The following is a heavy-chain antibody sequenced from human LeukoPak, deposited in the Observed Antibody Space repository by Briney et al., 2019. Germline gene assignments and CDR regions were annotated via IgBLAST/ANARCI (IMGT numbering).Heavy chain of an antibody. D-gene: IGHD1-26*01. CDR2: MKSNTDGGTT. J-gene: IGHJ4*02. Sequence: GGSLRLSCAASGFTFSNAWMTWVRQAPGKGLEWVGRMKSNTDGGTTEYAAPVKGRLIISRDDSKSTLYLQMNSLKTEDTAVYYCTTVFASRALRVGDYWGQGTLVSVSS. CDR3: TTVFASRALRVGDY. CDR1: GFTFSNAW. V-gene: IGHV3-15*01.